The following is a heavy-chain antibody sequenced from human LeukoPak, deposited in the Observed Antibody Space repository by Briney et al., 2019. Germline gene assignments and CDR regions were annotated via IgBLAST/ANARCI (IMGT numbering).Heavy chain of an antibody. Sequence: GGSLRLSCAASGFTFSDYSMNWVRQAPGKGLEDLSYINSDGKTTWYADSVKGRFTASRDNAKNSLYLQMNSLRVEDTAVYYCARDKNGYAYYYYMDVWGKGTTVTVSS. CDR1: GFTFSDYS. V-gene: IGHV3-48*01. J-gene: IGHJ6*03. CDR2: INSDGKTT. CDR3: ARDKNGYAYYYYMDV. D-gene: IGHD5-12*01.